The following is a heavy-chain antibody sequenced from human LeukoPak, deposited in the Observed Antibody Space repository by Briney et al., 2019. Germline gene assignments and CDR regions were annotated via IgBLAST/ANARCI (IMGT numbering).Heavy chain of an antibody. V-gene: IGHV1-69*05. Sequence: SVKVSCKASGGTFSSYAISWVRQAPGQGLEWMGRIIPIFGTANYAQKFQGRVTITTDESTSTAYMELSSLRAEDTAVYFCARVGNHGSGSYLDYWGQGTLVTVSS. CDR2: IIPIFGTA. J-gene: IGHJ4*02. CDR1: GGTFSSYA. D-gene: IGHD3-10*01. CDR3: ARVGNHGSGSYLDY.